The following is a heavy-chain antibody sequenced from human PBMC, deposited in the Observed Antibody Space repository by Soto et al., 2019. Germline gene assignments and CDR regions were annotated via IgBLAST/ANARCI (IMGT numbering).Heavy chain of an antibody. J-gene: IGHJ6*02. V-gene: IGHV3-43*02. CDR1: GFTFDDYA. CDR3: SKDSISTPNPEYYYYGMDV. CDR2: ISGDGGST. Sequence: GGSLRLSCAASGFTFDDYAMHWVRQAPGKGLEWVSLISGDGGSTYYADSVKGRFTISRDNSKNSLYLQMNSRRTEDTALYYCSKDSISTPNPEYYYYGMDVWGQGTTVTVSS.